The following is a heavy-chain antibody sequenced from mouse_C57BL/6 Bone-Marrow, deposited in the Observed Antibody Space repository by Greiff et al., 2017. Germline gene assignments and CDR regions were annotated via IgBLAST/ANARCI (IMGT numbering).Heavy chain of an antibody. CDR1: GYTFTSYW. CDR2: IDPSDSYT. D-gene: IGHD1-1*01. J-gene: IGHJ4*01. V-gene: IGHV1-69*01. CDR3: ARTGVYYYGSSYAMDY. Sequence: QVHVKQPGAELVMPGASVKLSCKASGYTFTSYWMHWVKQRPGQGLEWIGEIDPSDSYTNYNQKFKGNSTLTVDKSSSTAYMQLSSLTSEDSAVYYCARTGVYYYGSSYAMDYWGQGTSVTVSS.